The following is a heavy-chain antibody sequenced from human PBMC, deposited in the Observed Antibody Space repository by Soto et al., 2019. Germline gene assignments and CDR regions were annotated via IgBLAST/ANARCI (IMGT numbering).Heavy chain of an antibody. CDR1: GGTFSSYA. J-gene: IGHJ5*02. D-gene: IGHD3-22*01. V-gene: IGHV1-69*06. CDR2: IIPIFGTA. CDR3: ARDSGYYDSSGYYFRWFDP. Sequence: SVKVSCKASGGTFSSYAISWVRQAPGQGLEWMGGIIPIFGTANYAQKFQGRVTITADKSTSTAYMELSSLRSEDTAVYYCARDSGYYDSSGYYFRWFDPWGQGTLVTVSS.